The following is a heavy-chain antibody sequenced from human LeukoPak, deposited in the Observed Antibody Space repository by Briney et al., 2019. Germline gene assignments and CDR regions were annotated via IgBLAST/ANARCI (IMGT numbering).Heavy chain of an antibody. J-gene: IGHJ4*02. V-gene: IGHV1-18*01. CDR2: ISAYNDNT. D-gene: IGHD6-19*01. CDR3: AGDSSGWYGFDY. CDR1: GYTFNTFG. Sequence: ASVKVSCKASGYTFNTFGITWVRQAPGQGLEWMGWISAYNDNTNYAQKLQGRVTMTTDTSTSTAYMELRSLRSDDTAVYYCAGDSSGWYGFDYWGQGTLVTVSS.